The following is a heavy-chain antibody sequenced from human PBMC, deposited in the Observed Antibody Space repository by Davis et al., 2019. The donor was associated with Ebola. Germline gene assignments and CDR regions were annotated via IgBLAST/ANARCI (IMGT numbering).Heavy chain of an antibody. D-gene: IGHD3-3*01. CDR2: IWYDGSNK. CDR1: GFTFSSYG. Sequence: GESLKISCAASGFTFSSYGMHWVRQAPGKGLEWVAVIWYDGSNKYYADSVKGQFTISRDNSKNTLYLQMNSLRAEDTAVYYCARDSRLTIFGVVIGYYYGMDVWGQGTTVTVSS. V-gene: IGHV3-33*01. J-gene: IGHJ6*02. CDR3: ARDSRLTIFGVVIGYYYGMDV.